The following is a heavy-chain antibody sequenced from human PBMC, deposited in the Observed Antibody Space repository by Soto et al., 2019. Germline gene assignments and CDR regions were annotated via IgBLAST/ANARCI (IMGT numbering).Heavy chain of an antibody. J-gene: IGHJ4*02. V-gene: IGHV3-74*01. CDR1: GLIFSNYK. CDR3: ARDTDGRHY. CDR2: INTDGSIT. Sequence: EVQLVESGGGLVQPGGSLRLSCAASGLIFSNYKMHWVRQAPGKGLVWVSRINTDGSITDYADSVKGGFTVSRDNPKNTLYLQMNSLRAEDTAVYYCARDTDGRHYWGQGTLVTVSS.